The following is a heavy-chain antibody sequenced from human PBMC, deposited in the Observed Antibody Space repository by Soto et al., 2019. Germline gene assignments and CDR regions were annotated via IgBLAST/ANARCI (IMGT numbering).Heavy chain of an antibody. CDR1: GGSFSGYY. CDR3: ARSELLWFGEFYYYGMDV. CDR2: INHSGST. V-gene: IGHV4-34*01. J-gene: IGHJ6*02. D-gene: IGHD3-10*01. Sequence: QVQLQQWGAGLLKPSETLSLTCAVYGGSFSGYYWSWIRQPPGKGLEWIGEINHSGSTNYNPSLKSRVTISVDASKNQFSVKLSSATAADTAVYYCARSELLWFGEFYYYGMDVWGQGTTVTVSS.